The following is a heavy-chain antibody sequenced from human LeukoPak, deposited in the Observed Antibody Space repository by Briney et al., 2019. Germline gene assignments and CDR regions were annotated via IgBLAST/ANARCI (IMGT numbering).Heavy chain of an antibody. J-gene: IGHJ4*02. CDR2: IRDSGGRT. CDR3: AKRGVVIRVILVGFHKEAYYFDS. CDR1: GITLSNYG. Sequence: GGSLRLSCVVSGITLSNYGMSWVRQAPGKGLEWVAGIRDSGGRTNYADSVKGRFTISRDSPKNTLYLQMNSLRAEDTAVYFCAKRGVVIRVILVGFHKEAYYFDSWGQGALVTVSS. D-gene: IGHD3-22*01. V-gene: IGHV3-23*01.